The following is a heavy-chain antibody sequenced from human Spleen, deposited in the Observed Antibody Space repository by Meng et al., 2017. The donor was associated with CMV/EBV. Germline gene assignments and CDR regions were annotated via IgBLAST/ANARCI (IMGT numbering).Heavy chain of an antibody. CDR2: INPNSGGT. J-gene: IGHJ4*02. Sequence: ASVKVSCKASGYTFTGYYMHWVRQAPGQGLEWMGWINPNSGGTNYAQKFQGRVTITRDTSITTAYMELSSLSSDDTAVYFCARARLGGGLDDYWGQGTLVTVS. CDR3: ARARLGGGLDDY. V-gene: IGHV1-2*02. D-gene: IGHD3-16*01. CDR1: GYTFTGYY.